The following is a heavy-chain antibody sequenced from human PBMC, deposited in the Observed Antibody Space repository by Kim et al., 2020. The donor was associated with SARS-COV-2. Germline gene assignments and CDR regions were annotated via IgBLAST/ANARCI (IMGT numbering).Heavy chain of an antibody. CDR2: IYYRGST. CDR3: ARSPVPTKKGYYGMDV. V-gene: IGHV4-31*03. Sequence: SETLSLTCTVSGGSISSGGYYWSWIRQHPGKGLEWIGYIYYRGSTYYNPSLKSRVTISVDTSKNQFSLKLSSVTAADTAVYYCARSPVPTKKGYYGMDVWGQGTTVTVSS. J-gene: IGHJ6*02. D-gene: IGHD2-8*01. CDR1: GGSISSGGYY.